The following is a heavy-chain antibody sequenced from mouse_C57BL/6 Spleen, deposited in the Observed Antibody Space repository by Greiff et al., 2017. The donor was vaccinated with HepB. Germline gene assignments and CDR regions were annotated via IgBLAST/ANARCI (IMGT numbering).Heavy chain of an antibody. CDR2: ISDGGSYT. CDR3: ARDAPYDYDRGTWFAY. V-gene: IGHV5-4*01. J-gene: IGHJ3*01. D-gene: IGHD2-4*01. Sequence: EVHLVESGGGLVKPGGSLKLSCAASGFTFSSYAMSWVRQTPEKRLEWVATISDGGSYTYYPDNVTGRFTISRDNAKNNLYLQISHLKSEDTAMYYCARDAPYDYDRGTWFAYWGQGTLVTVSA. CDR1: GFTFSSYA.